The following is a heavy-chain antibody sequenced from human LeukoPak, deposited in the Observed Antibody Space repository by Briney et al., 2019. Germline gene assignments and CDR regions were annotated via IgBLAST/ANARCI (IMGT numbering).Heavy chain of an antibody. V-gene: IGHV3-48*03. Sequence: GGSLRLSCAASGFTFSSYEMNWVRQAPGKGLEWASYISSSGSTIYYADSVKGRFTISRDNAKNSLYLQMNSLRAEDTAVYYCARDQGDYFDYWGQGTLVTVSS. CDR2: ISSSGSTI. CDR1: GFTFSSYE. J-gene: IGHJ4*02. D-gene: IGHD3-16*01. CDR3: ARDQGDYFDY.